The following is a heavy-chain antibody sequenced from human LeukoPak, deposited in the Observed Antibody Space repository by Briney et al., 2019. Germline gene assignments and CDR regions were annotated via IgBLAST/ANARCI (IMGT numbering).Heavy chain of an antibody. J-gene: IGHJ5*02. CDR1: GGSISSYY. V-gene: IGHV4-59*01. CDR3: ARTLNSGRVDWFDP. CDR2: IYYSGST. D-gene: IGHD2-15*01. Sequence: SETLSLTCTVSGGSISSYYWSWIRQPPGKGLEWIGYIYYSGSTNYNPSLKSRVTISVDTSKNQFSLKLSSVTAADTAVYYCARTLNSGRVDWFDPWGQGTLVTVSS.